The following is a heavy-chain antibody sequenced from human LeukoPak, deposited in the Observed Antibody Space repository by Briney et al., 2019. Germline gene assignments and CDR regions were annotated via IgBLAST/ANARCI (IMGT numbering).Heavy chain of an antibody. Sequence: SQTLSLTCTVSGGSISSGSYYWSWIRQPAGKGLEWIGRIYTSGSTNYNPSLKSRVTISVDTSKNQFSLKLSPVTAADTAVYYCARDRYGGADYWGQGTLVTVSS. CDR3: ARDRYGGADY. CDR1: GGSISSGSYY. CDR2: IYTSGST. V-gene: IGHV4-61*02. D-gene: IGHD2-21*01. J-gene: IGHJ4*02.